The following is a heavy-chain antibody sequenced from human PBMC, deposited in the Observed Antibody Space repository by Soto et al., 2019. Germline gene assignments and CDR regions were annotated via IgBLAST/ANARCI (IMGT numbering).Heavy chain of an antibody. V-gene: IGHV4-31*03. CDR3: ARSSISKKIDY. D-gene: IGHD2-2*01. CDR2: IYYSGST. CDR1: GGCINSGGYY. J-gene: IGHJ4*02. Sequence: QVQLQESGPGLVKPSQTLSLTCSVSGGCINSGGYYWTWIRQHPGKGLEWIGNIYYSGSTYYNPSLKSRVTISIDTSKTHFSLKLTSVTATDTAVYYCARSSISKKIDYWGQGTLVTVSS.